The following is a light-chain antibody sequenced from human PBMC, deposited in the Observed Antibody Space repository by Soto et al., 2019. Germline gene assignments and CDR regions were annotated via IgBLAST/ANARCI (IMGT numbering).Light chain of an antibody. Sequence: QSVLTQPPSVSGAPGRTVTISCTGSDSNIGADFNVHWYQHLPGSDRKLLIYSNNRRPSGVPDRFSGSQSGCSASLAISGLQSGDEGDYYCQSYDSGLTDSYGFGVGTKLTVL. CDR2: SNN. CDR3: QSYDSGLTDSYG. J-gene: IGLJ1*01. CDR1: DSNIGADFN. V-gene: IGLV1-40*01.